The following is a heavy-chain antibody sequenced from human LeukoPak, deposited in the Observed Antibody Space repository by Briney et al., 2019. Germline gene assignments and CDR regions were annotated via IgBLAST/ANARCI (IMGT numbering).Heavy chain of an antibody. V-gene: IGHV3-30-3*01. CDR3: ARSPMYSSSWYYFDY. Sequence: GSLRLSCAASGFTFSSYAMHWGRQAPGKGLEWVAVISYDGSNKYYADSVKGRFTISRDNSKNTLYLQMNSLRAEDTAVYYCARSPMYSSSWYYFDYWGQGTLVTVSS. CDR1: GFTFSSYA. CDR2: ISYDGSNK. D-gene: IGHD6-13*01. J-gene: IGHJ4*02.